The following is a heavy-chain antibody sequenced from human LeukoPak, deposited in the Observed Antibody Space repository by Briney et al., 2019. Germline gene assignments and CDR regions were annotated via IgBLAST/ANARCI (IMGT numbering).Heavy chain of an antibody. Sequence: GGSLRLSCAASGFTFSTYWMSWVRQAPGKGLEWVANIQEDGSEKYYVDSVKGRFTISRDNAKNSLYLQMISLRADDSALYYCARGGDWFDSWGQGTLVTVSS. J-gene: IGHJ5*01. CDR2: IQEDGSEK. CDR3: ARGGDWFDS. D-gene: IGHD2-15*01. V-gene: IGHV3-7*01. CDR1: GFTFSTYW.